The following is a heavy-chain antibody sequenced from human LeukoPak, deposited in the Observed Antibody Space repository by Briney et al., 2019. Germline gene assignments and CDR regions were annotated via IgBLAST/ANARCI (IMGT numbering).Heavy chain of an antibody. CDR2: ISSSSSTI. CDR1: GFTFSSYS. Sequence: GGSLRLSCAASGFTFSSYSMNWVCQAPGKGLEWVSYISSSSSTIYYADSVKGRFTISRDNAKNSLYLQMNSLRAEDTAVYYCARDLLDSFITMVRGANAPFDYWGQGTLVTVSS. CDR3: ARDLLDSFITMVRGANAPFDY. J-gene: IGHJ4*02. V-gene: IGHV3-48*04. D-gene: IGHD3-10*01.